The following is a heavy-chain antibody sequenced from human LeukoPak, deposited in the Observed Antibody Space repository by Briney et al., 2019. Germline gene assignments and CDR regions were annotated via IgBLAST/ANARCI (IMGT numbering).Heavy chain of an antibody. J-gene: IGHJ4*02. V-gene: IGHV4-59*01. Sequence: SETLSLTCTGSVGSISSYYWSWLRQPPGKGLEGIGYIYYSGSTNYNPSLQSRVTISVDTSKNQFSLKLSSVTATDTAVYYCARIRWLPLYVDYWGQGTLVTVSS. CDR1: VGSISSYY. CDR3: ARIRWLPLYVDY. D-gene: IGHD5-24*01. CDR2: IYYSGST.